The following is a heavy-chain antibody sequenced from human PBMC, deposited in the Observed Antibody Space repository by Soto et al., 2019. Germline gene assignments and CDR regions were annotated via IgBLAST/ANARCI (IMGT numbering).Heavy chain of an antibody. V-gene: IGHV3-11*01. CDR2: ISGTGDTK. CDR1: GFFFSHYY. D-gene: IGHD3-10*01. CDR3: AIGGGQIYYKGLDV. J-gene: IGHJ6*02. Sequence: GGSLRLSCPASGFFFSHYYLSWIRQAPGKGLECVAYISGTGDTKYHADSVEGRFTISRDNPKSSLYLQMNSLRAEDAAVYYCAIGGGQIYYKGLDVWGQGTTVTVSS.